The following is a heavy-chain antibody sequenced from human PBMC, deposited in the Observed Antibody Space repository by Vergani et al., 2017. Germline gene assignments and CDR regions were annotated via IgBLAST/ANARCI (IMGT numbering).Heavy chain of an antibody. CDR3: VKDWARCGGYCYLLGILDY. V-gene: IGHV3-64D*06. J-gene: IGHJ4*02. CDR2: ISSNGGST. D-gene: IGHD2-21*02. Sequence: EVQLVESGGGLVQPGGSLRLSCSASGFTFSSYAMHSVRQAPGKGLEYVSAISSNGGSTYYADSVKGRFTISRYNSKITLYLQMSSLRAEDKALYYCVKDWARCGGYCYLLGILDYWGQGTLVTVSS. CDR1: GFTFSSYA.